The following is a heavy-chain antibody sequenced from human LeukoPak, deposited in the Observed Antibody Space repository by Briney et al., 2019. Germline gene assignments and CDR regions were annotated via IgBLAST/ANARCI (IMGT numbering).Heavy chain of an antibody. CDR2: IHYSGST. V-gene: IGHV4-59*12. CDR3: ARDLSAGRPAFDI. CDR1: GGSMTDSY. Sequence: PSETLSLTCTASGGSMTDSYWSWIRQPPGNGLEWIGYIHYSGSTTYNPSLESRVTISVDTSKNQFSLKLRSVTAADTAVYYCARDLSAGRPAFDIWGQGTMVTVSS. J-gene: IGHJ3*02. D-gene: IGHD2-15*01.